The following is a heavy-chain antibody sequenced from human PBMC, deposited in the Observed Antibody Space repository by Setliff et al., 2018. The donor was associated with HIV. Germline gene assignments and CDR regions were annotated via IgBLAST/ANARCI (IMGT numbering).Heavy chain of an antibody. Sequence: ASVKVSCKVFGYTLAALSIHWVRQAPGKGLEWMGGFDPEDGERINAEKFQGRVTMTADTSTDTAYRALSSLTSEDTAVYYCATDPGRRITFGGVIVNPDYWGQGTLVTVSS. CDR3: ATDPGRRITFGGVIVNPDY. J-gene: IGHJ4*02. CDR1: GYTLAALS. CDR2: FDPEDGER. D-gene: IGHD3-16*02. V-gene: IGHV1-24*01.